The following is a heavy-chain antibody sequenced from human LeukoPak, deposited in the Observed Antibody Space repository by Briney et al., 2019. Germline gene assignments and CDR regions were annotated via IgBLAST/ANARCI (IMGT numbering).Heavy chain of an antibody. CDR3: AKDRRIAAAGKYGMDV. V-gene: IGHV3-9*01. D-gene: IGHD6-13*01. Sequence: GGSLRLSCAASGFTFDDYAMHWVRQALGKGLEWVSTIKWNSGSIGYADSVKGRFTISRDNAKNSLYLQMSSLRPEDTALYYCAKDRRIAAAGKYGMDVWGQGTSVTVSS. CDR2: IKWNSGSI. J-gene: IGHJ6*02. CDR1: GFTFDDYA.